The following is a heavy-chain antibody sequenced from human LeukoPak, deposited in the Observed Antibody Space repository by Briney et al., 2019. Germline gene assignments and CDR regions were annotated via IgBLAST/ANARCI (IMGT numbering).Heavy chain of an antibody. V-gene: IGHV3-30*14. D-gene: IGHD2-2*01. CDR1: GFTFSSYA. J-gene: IGHJ4*02. Sequence: GALRLSCAASGFTFSSYAMHWVRQAPGKGLEWVAVISYDGSNKYYADSVKGRFTISRDNSKNTLYLQMNSLRAEDTAVYYCASIADCSSTSCYDYWGQGTLVTVSS. CDR3: ASIADCSSTSCYDY. CDR2: ISYDGSNK.